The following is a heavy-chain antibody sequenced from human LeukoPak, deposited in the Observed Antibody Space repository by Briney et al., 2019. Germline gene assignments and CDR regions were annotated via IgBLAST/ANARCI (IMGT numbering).Heavy chain of an antibody. CDR2: ISAYNGNT. D-gene: IGHD4-17*01. J-gene: IGHJ4*02. Sequence: ASVKVSCKASGYTFTSYGISWVRQAPGQGLEGMGWISAYNGNTNYAQKLQGRVTMTTDTSTSTAYMELRSLRSDDTAVYYCARDQGVTTVTPLDYWGQGTLVTVSS. CDR3: ARDQGVTTVTPLDY. V-gene: IGHV1-18*01. CDR1: GYTFTSYG.